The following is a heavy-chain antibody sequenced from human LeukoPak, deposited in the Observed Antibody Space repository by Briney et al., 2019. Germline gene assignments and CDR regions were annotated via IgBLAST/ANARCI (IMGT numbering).Heavy chain of an antibody. CDR1: GYTFTGYY. V-gene: IGHV1-69*06. CDR3: ASMVATGYFDY. J-gene: IGHJ4*02. D-gene: IGHD5-12*01. Sequence: ASVKVSCKASGYTFTGYYMHWVRQAPGQGLEWMGGIIPIFGTANYAQKFQGRVTITADKSTSTAYMELSSLRSEDTAVYYCASMVATGYFDYWGQGTLVTVSS. CDR2: IIPIFGTA.